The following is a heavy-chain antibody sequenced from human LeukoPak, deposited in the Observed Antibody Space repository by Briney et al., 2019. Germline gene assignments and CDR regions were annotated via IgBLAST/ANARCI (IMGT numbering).Heavy chain of an antibody. CDR3: ATYGDYPPLGYYYMDV. Sequence: GGSLRLSCAASGFTFSDHYMDWVRQAPGKGLECVGRSRNKANSYTTEYAASVKGRFTISRDDSKNSLYLQMNSLKTEDTAVYYCATYGDYPPLGYYYMDVWGKGTTVTVSS. D-gene: IGHD4-17*01. J-gene: IGHJ6*03. V-gene: IGHV3-72*01. CDR2: SRNKANSYTT. CDR1: GFTFSDHY.